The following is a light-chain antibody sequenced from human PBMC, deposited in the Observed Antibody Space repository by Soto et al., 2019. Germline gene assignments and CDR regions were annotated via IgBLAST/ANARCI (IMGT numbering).Light chain of an antibody. CDR3: QQYKSYWT. J-gene: IGKJ1*01. V-gene: IGKV1-5*03. CDR1: QSISSW. CDR2: KAS. Sequence: DIQMTQSPSTLSASVGDRVTITCRASQSISSWLAWYQQKPGKAPNLLIYKASSLESGVPSRFSGSGSGTEFTLTISSLQPDDSATYYCQQYKSYWTFSQGTKVEIK.